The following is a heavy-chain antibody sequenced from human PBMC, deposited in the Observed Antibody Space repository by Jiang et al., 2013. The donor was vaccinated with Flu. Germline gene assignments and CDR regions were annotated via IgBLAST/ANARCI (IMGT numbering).Heavy chain of an antibody. V-gene: IGHV3-33*01. CDR2: IWYDGSTR. CDR1: GFTFSNYG. CDR3: AGTGVSGSQGWFDP. J-gene: IGHJ5*02. Sequence: VQLLESGGGMVQPGRSLRLSCVASGFTFSNYGMHWVRQAPGKGLEWVAVIWYDGSTRYYADSVRGRFTISRDNSNNTLFLQMNSLRAEDTAVYYCAGTGVSGSQGWFDPWGQGTLVTVSS. D-gene: IGHD3-10*01.